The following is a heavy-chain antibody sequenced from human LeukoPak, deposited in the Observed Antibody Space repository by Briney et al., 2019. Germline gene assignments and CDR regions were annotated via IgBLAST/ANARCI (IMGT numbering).Heavy chain of an antibody. CDR3: ARISPDYGGNQFDY. CDR2: ISYDGSNK. J-gene: IGHJ4*02. V-gene: IGHV3-30-3*01. Sequence: GGSLRLSCAASGFTFSSYAMHWVRQAPGKGLEWVAVISYDGSNKYYADSVKGRFTISRDNSKNTLYLQMNSLRAEDTAVYYCARISPDYGGNQFDYWGQGTLVTVSP. CDR1: GFTFSSYA. D-gene: IGHD4-17*01.